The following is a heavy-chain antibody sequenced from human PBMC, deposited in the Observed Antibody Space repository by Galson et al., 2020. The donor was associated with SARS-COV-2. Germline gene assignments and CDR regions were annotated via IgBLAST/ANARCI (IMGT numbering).Heavy chain of an antibody. CDR1: RFTFSVYS. Sequence: TGGSLRLSCAASRFTFSVYSINWVRQAPGKGLEWISSISTSGTYIYYADSVKGRFTISRDNAKNSLYLQMDSLRAEDTAVYSCARGGLGSGNFYGMDVWGQGTTVTVSS. D-gene: IGHD3-10*01. J-gene: IGHJ6*02. CDR3: ARGGLGSGNFYGMDV. CDR2: ISTSGTYI. V-gene: IGHV3-21*01.